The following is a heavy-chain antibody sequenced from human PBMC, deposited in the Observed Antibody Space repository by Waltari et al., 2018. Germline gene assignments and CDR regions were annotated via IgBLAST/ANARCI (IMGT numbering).Heavy chain of an antibody. D-gene: IGHD4-4*01. CDR1: GGSISSYY. Sequence: QVQLQESGPGLVKPSETLSLTCTVSGGSISSYYWSWIRQPPGKGLEWIGYIYYSGSTNYNPSLKSRVTISVETSKNQFSLKLSSVTAADTAVYYCARDTVTYGMDVWGQGTTVTVSS. J-gene: IGHJ6*02. CDR2: IYYSGST. V-gene: IGHV4-59*01. CDR3: ARDTVTYGMDV.